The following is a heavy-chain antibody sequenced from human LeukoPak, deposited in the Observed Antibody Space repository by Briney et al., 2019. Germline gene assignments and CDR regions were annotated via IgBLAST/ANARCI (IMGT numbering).Heavy chain of an antibody. V-gene: IGHV3-30*02. J-gene: IGHJ6*02. Sequence: GGSLRLSCAASGFTFSSYGMHWVRQAPGKGLEWVAFIRYDGSNKYYADSVKGRFTISRDNSKNTLYLQMNSLRAEDTAVYYCAKSVSGGGSSWYVDYYYGMDVWGQGTTVTVSS. D-gene: IGHD6-13*01. CDR1: GFTFSSYG. CDR3: AKSVSGGGSSWYVDYYYGMDV. CDR2: IRYDGSNK.